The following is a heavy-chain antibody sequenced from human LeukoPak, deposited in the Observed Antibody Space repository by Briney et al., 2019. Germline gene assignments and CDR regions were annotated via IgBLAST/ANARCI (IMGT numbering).Heavy chain of an antibody. CDR2: IYHSGST. CDR3: ARDRPYGSGSYYYYYYGMDV. CDR1: GGSISSSNW. D-gene: IGHD3-10*01. J-gene: IGHJ6*04. V-gene: IGHV4-4*02. Sequence: SGTLSLTCAVSGGSISSSNWWSWVRQPPGKGLEWIGEIYHSGSTNYNPSLKSRVTISVDKSKNQFSLKLSSVPAADTAVYYCARDRPYGSGSYYYYYYGMDVWGKGTTVTVSS.